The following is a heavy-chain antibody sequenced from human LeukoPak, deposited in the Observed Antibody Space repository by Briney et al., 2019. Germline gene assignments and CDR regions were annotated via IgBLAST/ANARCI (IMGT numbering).Heavy chain of an antibody. D-gene: IGHD5-24*01. CDR3: ARAAMNLDGYNWWYFDH. V-gene: IGHV1-2*02. J-gene: IGHJ4*02. Sequence: GASVKVSCKASGYTFPGYYMHWVRQAPGQGLEWMGWINPNSGGTKYAQKFQGRVTMTRDTSISTAYMELSRLRSDDTAVYYCARAAMNLDGYNWWYFDHWGQGTLVTVSS. CDR1: GYTFPGYY. CDR2: INPNSGGT.